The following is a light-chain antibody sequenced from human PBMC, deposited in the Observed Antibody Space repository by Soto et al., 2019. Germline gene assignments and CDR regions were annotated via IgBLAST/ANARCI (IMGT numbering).Light chain of an antibody. CDR1: STDVGGYKF. CDR3: SSYTSTGTPV. CDR2: EVT. Sequence: QSLLTQPASVSVSLGQSITISCTGTSTDVGGYKFVSWYQQHPDKAPKLLIYEVTNRPSGVSNRFSGSKSGNTASLTISGLQAEDEADYYCSSYTSTGTPVFGTGTKVTVL. V-gene: IGLV2-14*01. J-gene: IGLJ1*01.